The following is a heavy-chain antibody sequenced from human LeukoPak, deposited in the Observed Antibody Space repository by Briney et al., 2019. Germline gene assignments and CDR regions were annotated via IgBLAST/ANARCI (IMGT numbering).Heavy chain of an antibody. CDR3: ARVKDYYGSGSSNI. Sequence: SVKVSCKASGGTFSSYAISWVRQAPGQGLEWMGRIIPIFGTANYAQKFQGRVTITTDESTSTAYMELSSLKSEDTAVYYCARVKDYYGSGSSNIWGQGTMVTVSS. D-gene: IGHD3-10*01. CDR2: IIPIFGTA. V-gene: IGHV1-69*05. J-gene: IGHJ3*02. CDR1: GGTFSSYA.